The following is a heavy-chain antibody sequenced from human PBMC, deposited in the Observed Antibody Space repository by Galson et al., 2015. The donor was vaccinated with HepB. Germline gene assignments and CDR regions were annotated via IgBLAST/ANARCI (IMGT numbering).Heavy chain of an antibody. J-gene: IGHJ4*02. CDR3: AKDQYSGSYAIVDY. D-gene: IGHD1-26*01. CDR2: ISYDGSNK. V-gene: IGHV3-30*18. CDR1: GFTFSSYG. Sequence: SLRLSCAASGFTFSSYGMHWVRQTPGKGLEWVAVISYDGSNKYYADSVKGRFTISRDNSKNTLYLQMNSLRAEDTAVYYCAKDQYSGSYAIVDYWGQGTLVTVSS.